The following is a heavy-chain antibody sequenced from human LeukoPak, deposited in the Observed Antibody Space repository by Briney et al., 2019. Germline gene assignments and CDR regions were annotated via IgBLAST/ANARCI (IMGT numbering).Heavy chain of an antibody. J-gene: IGHJ3*02. CDR3: ARDPLISSGYYSITKPFVFDI. D-gene: IGHD3-22*01. CDR1: GGSFSGYY. V-gene: IGHV4-34*01. CDR2: INHSGST. Sequence: SETLSLTCAVYGGSFSGYYWSWIRQPPGKGLEWIGEINHSGSTNYNPTLKSRVTISVDTSKNQFSLKLSSVTAADTAVYYCARDPLISSGYYSITKPFVFDIWGQGTMVTVSS.